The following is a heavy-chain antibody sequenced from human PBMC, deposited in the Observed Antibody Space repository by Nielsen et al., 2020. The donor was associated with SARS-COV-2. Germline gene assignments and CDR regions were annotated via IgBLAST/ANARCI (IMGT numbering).Heavy chain of an antibody. Sequence: ASVKVSCKVSGYTLTELSMHWVRQAPGKGLEWMGGFDPEDGETIYAQKFQGRVTMTEDTSTDTAYMELSSLRSEDTAVYYCAITSPTKTTVTLNWFDSWGQGTLVTVSS. CDR2: FDPEDGET. V-gene: IGHV1-24*01. CDR3: AITSPTKTTVTLNWFDS. CDR1: GYTLTELS. D-gene: IGHD4-17*01. J-gene: IGHJ5*01.